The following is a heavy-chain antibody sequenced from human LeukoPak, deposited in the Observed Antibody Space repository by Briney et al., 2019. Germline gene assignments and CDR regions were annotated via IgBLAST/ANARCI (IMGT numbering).Heavy chain of an antibody. CDR2: ISYDGSNK. CDR1: GFTFSSYA. V-gene: IGHV3-30-3*01. CDR3: ATDIDDY. Sequence: GALRLSCAASGFTFSSYAMHWVRQAPGKGLEWVAVISYDGSNKYYADSVKGRFTISRDNSKNTLYLRMNSLRAEDTAVYYCATDIDDYWGQGTLVTVSS. J-gene: IGHJ4*02.